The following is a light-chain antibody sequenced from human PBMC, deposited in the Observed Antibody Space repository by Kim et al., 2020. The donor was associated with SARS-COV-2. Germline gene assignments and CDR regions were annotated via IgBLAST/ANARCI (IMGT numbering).Light chain of an antibody. Sequence: SPGERVTLACRASQGVSKNYLAWYRQRPGQPPRLLIYGASTRATGTPDRFTGSGSGTDFTLTISGLEPEDFALYYCQQYGAAPWTFGQGTKVDIK. CDR2: GAS. J-gene: IGKJ1*01. CDR1: QGVSKNY. CDR3: QQYGAAPWT. V-gene: IGKV3-20*01.